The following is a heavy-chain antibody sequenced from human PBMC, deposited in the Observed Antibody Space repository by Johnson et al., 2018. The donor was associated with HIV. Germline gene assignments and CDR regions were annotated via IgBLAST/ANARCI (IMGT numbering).Heavy chain of an antibody. D-gene: IGHD3-9*01. Sequence: VQLVESVGGLVQPGGSLRLSCAASGFTFRSYWMTWFRQTPGKGLEWVANIKQDGSETYYVDSVKGRFTISRDNSKNTLYLQMDSLRPEDTAVYYCAREIQYFTAFDIWGQGTMVTVSS. J-gene: IGHJ3*02. CDR2: IKQDGSET. V-gene: IGHV3-7*01. CDR1: GFTFRSYW. CDR3: AREIQYFTAFDI.